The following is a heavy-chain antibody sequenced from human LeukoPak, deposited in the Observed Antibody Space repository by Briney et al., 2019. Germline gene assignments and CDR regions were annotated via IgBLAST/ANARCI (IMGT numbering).Heavy chain of an antibody. D-gene: IGHD1-26*01. Sequence: SEALSLTCTVSGGSISSYYWSWIRQPPGKGLEWIGYIYYSGSTNYNPSLKSRVTISVDTSKNQFSLKLSSVTAADTAVYYCARGMVQWEHYYFDYWGQGTLVTVSS. J-gene: IGHJ4*02. CDR2: IYYSGST. CDR3: ARGMVQWEHYYFDY. CDR1: GGSISSYY. V-gene: IGHV4-59*01.